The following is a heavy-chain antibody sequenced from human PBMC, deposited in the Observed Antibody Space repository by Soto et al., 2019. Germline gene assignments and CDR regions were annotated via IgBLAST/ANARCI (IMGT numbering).Heavy chain of an antibody. V-gene: IGHV4-61*08. CDR3: GRDNWGSIDY. CDR2: YSRGV. Sequence: QMQLQESGPGLVKPSETLSLNCVVSGGSVSSGDHAWGWIRQPPGKGLEWIGYSRGVNYNPSPRSRVTISVDTAKNQVSLKLSSVTAADTAVYYCGRDNWGSIDYWGQGTQFTVSP. D-gene: IGHD7-27*01. CDR1: GGSVSSGDHA. J-gene: IGHJ4*02.